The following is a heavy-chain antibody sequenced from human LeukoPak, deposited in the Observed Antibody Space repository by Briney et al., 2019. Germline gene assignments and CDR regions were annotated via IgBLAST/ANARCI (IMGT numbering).Heavy chain of an antibody. D-gene: IGHD6-19*01. V-gene: IGHV3-48*01. CDR3: ASNPSSGWYY. J-gene: IGHJ4*02. Sequence: PGRSLRLSCAASGFTFSSYSMNWVRQAPGKGLEWVSYISSSSSTIYYADSVKGRFTISRDNAKNSLYLQMNSLRAEDTAVYYCASNPSSGWYYWGQGTLVTVSS. CDR1: GFTFSSYS. CDR2: ISSSSSTI.